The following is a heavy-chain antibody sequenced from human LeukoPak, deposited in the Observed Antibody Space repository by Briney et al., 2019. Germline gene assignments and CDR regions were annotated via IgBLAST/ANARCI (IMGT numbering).Heavy chain of an antibody. J-gene: IGHJ4*02. CDR1: GFTFSSYE. CDR2: IRSKAYGGTT. CDR3: TKESAYYDILTGSYGYYFDY. V-gene: IGHV3-49*04. D-gene: IGHD3-9*01. Sequence: SLRLSCAASGFTFSSYEMNWVRQAPGKGLEWVGFIRSKAYGGTTEYAASVKGRFTISRDDSKSIAYLQMNSLKTEDTAVYYCTKESAYYDILTGSYGYYFDYWGQGTLVTVSS.